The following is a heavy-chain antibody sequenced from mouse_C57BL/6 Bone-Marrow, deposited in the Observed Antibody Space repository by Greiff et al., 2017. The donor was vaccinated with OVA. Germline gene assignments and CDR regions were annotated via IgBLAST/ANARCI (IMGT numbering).Heavy chain of an antibody. V-gene: IGHV5-2*01. Sequence: EVQLVESGGGLVQPGASLKLSCESNEYEFPSHDMSWVRKTPGKRLELVAAINSDGGSTYYPDTMERRFIISRDNTKKTLYLQRSSLRSEDTAVYYCARQEARGFAYWGQGTLVTVSA. J-gene: IGHJ3*01. CDR1: EYEFPSHD. CDR3: ARQEARGFAY. CDR2: INSDGGST.